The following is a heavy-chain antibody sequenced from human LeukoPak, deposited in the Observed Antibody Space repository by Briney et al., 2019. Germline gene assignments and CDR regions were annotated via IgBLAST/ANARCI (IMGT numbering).Heavy chain of an antibody. CDR3: ASTYGSWYDCFQH. D-gene: IGHD6-13*01. Sequence: GESLKISCQGSGYSFTSYWIGWVRQMPGKGLEWMGIIYPGDSDTRYSPSFQGQVTISADKSISTAYLQWSSLKASDTAMYYCASTYGSWYDCFQHWGQGTLVTVSP. CDR2: IYPGDSDT. CDR1: GYSFTSYW. V-gene: IGHV5-51*01. J-gene: IGHJ1*01.